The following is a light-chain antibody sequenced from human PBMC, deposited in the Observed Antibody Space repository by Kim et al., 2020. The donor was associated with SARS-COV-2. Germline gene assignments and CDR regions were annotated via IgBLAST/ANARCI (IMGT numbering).Light chain of an antibody. J-gene: IGLJ2*01. CDR2: DVS. CDR3: SSYTSSSTSV. Sequence: QSALTQPAPVSGSPGQSITISCTGTSSDVGGYNYVSWYQQHPGKAPKLMIYDVSKRPSGVSNRFSGSKSGNTASLTISGLQAEDEADYYCSSYTSSSTSVFGGGTQLTVL. CDR1: SSDVGGYNY. V-gene: IGLV2-14*01.